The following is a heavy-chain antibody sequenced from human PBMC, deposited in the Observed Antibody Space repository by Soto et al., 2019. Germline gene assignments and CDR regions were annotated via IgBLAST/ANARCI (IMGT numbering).Heavy chain of an antibody. V-gene: IGHV3-64D*06. CDR2: LSGDGRST. Sequence: GGVMRLSCSASGFTFRSYAIHWVRQAPGKGLEYVSALSGDGRSTYYADSVKGRFTVFRDNSKNTLFLQMSSLRVEDTAVYYCVKGNWAYSYNNWFDPWGQGTLVTVSS. CDR1: GFTFRSYA. CDR3: VKGNWAYSYNNWFDP. D-gene: IGHD5-18*01. J-gene: IGHJ5*02.